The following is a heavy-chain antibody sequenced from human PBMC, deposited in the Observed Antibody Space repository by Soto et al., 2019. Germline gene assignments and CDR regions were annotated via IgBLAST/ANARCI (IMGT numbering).Heavy chain of an antibody. CDR3: ARDRQYRDEISDYYLKYYDK. Sequence: SENLSLTCTVSGGSISSDYWSWIRQPPGKGLEWIGYTHYSGSTKYNPSLKSRVTISVDTSENNISLKLRSVTAADTAVYYCARDRQYRDEISDYYLKYYDKRGQGTLVTVSS. V-gene: IGHV4-59*01. CDR2: THYSGST. D-gene: IGHD4-17*01. J-gene: IGHJ4*02. CDR1: GGSISSDY.